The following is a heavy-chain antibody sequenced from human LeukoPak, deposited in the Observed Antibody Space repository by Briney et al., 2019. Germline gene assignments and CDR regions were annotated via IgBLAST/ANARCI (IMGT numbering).Heavy chain of an antibody. CDR1: GFTFSSYS. D-gene: IGHD5-18*01. V-gene: IGHV3-21*01. CDR2: TSSSSTYI. CDR3: ARDRLGYVYGYDY. J-gene: IGHJ4*02. Sequence: KASGTLRLSCAASGFTFSSYSMNWVRQAPGKGLEWVSSTSSSSTYIYYADSVKGRFTISRDNAKNSLYLQMNSLRADDTAVYYCARDRLGYVYGYDYWGRGTLVTVSS.